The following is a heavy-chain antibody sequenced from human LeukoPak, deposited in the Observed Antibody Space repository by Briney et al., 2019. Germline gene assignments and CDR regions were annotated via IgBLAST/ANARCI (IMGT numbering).Heavy chain of an antibody. J-gene: IGHJ5*02. CDR1: GYTFTSYG. V-gene: IGHV1-18*01. Sequence: ASVKVSCKASGYTFTSYGISWVRQAPGQGLEWMGWISAYNGNTNYAQKLQGRVTMTRDTSISTAYMELSRLRSDDTAVYYCAREEGGRDDPWGQGTLVTVSS. CDR2: ISAYNGNT. D-gene: IGHD1-26*01. CDR3: AREEGGRDDP.